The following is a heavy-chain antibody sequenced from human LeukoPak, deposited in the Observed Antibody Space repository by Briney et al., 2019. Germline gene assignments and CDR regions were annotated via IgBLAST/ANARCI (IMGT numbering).Heavy chain of an antibody. Sequence: RGSLRLSCAASGFTFSTYAMSWVRQAPGKGLEWVSSISGSGYSTYYADSVEGRFTISRDNFKSTLFLQMISLRAEDTAVYSCAKYYYDSSGYYDVPPLDSWGQGTLVTAFS. CDR1: GFTFSTYA. D-gene: IGHD3-22*01. J-gene: IGHJ4*02. CDR3: AKYYYDSSGYYDVPPLDS. CDR2: ISGSGYST. V-gene: IGHV3-23*01.